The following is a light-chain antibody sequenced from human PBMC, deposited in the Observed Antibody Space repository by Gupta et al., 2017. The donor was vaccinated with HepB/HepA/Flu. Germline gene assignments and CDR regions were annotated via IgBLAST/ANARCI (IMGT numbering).Light chain of an antibody. V-gene: IGKV3-15*01. CDR3: QQYDEGPRT. CDR1: QSVRSK. Sequence: VMTQSPATLSVSPGERVTLSCRASQSVRSKLVWYQQKPGQAPRLLIYEAATRATGSPARVSGSGSGTDITLTISSLQPEDGAVYSCQQYDEGPRTFGGGTKVEIK. CDR2: EAA. J-gene: IGKJ4*01.